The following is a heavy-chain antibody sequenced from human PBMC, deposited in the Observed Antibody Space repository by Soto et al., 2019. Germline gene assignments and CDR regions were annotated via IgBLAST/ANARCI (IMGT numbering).Heavy chain of an antibody. J-gene: IGHJ6*02. CDR2: ISAYNGNT. D-gene: IGHD3-10*01. V-gene: IGHV1-18*01. Sequence: QVQLVQSGAEVKKPGASVKVSCKASGYTFTSYGISWVRQAPGQGLEWMGWISAYNGNTNHAQNLQGRVTMTTDTSPTSAYMKLSSLRSDDTAVYYCASNYLYSYGSAITNFSPMDVWGQATTVTVSS. CDR3: ASNYLYSYGSAITNFSPMDV. CDR1: GYTFTSYG.